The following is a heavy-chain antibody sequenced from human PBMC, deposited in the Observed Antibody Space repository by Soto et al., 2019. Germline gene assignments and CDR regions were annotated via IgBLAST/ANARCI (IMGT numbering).Heavy chain of an antibody. D-gene: IGHD6-19*01. CDR3: ARYPNPTVAGLPFDL. J-gene: IGHJ4*02. CDR2: TRQDGGQE. Sequence: EVQLVESGGGLVQPGGSLRLSFAASGFTFSSYWMSWVRQAPGKGLEWVAHTRQDGGQEYYVDSVKGRFTISRDNAKNSLYLQMNSLRVEDTAVYYCARYPNPTVAGLPFDLWGQGTLVTVSS. V-gene: IGHV3-7*03. CDR1: GFTFSSYW.